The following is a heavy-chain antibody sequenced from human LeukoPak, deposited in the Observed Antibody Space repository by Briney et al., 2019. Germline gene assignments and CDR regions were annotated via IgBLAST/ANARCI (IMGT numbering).Heavy chain of an antibody. CDR1: GFTFSTYW. Sequence: QAGGSLRLSCAASGFTFSTYWMHWVRQAPGKGLVWVSRIKSDGGSTNYADSVKDRFTISRDKAKNMIYLEMNSLRAEDTAVYYCARDPVGGRPDYWGQGTLVTVSS. J-gene: IGHJ4*02. V-gene: IGHV3-74*01. D-gene: IGHD1-26*01. CDR3: ARDPVGGRPDY. CDR2: IKSDGGST.